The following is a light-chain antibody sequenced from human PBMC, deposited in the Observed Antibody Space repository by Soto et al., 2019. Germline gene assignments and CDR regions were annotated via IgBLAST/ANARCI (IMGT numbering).Light chain of an antibody. J-gene: IGKJ1*01. Sequence: EIVLTQSPVTLSLSPGERATLSCRASQSVSSSFLAWYQQQPGQAPRLLMYGASSRATGIPDRFSGSGSGTDFTLTISRLEPEDFAVYYCQQYGGLPRTFGQGTKVDIK. CDR2: GAS. CDR3: QQYGGLPRT. CDR1: QSVSSSF. V-gene: IGKV3-20*01.